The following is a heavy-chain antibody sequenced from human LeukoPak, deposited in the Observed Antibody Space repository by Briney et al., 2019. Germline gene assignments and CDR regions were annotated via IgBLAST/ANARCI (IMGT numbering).Heavy chain of an antibody. Sequence: PSETLSLTCTVSGGSISSSSYYWGWIRQPPGKGLEWIGSIYYSGSTYYNPSLKSRVTISVDTSKNQFSLKLSSVTAADTAVYYCARPRGYSYSFDYWGQGTLVTVSS. V-gene: IGHV4-39*01. CDR3: ARPRGYSYSFDY. CDR2: IYYSGST. D-gene: IGHD5-18*01. CDR1: GGSISSSSYY. J-gene: IGHJ4*02.